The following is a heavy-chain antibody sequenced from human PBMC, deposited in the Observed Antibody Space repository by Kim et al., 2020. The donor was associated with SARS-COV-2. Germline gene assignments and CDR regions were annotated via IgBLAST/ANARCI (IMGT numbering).Heavy chain of an antibody. V-gene: IGHV1-2*06. D-gene: IGHD6-19*01. J-gene: IGHJ4*02. CDR2: INPNSGGT. CDR3: ARASGRYSGWYDY. CDR1: GYTFTGYY. Sequence: ASVKVSCKASGYTFTGYYMHWVRQAPGQGLEWMGRINPNSGGTNYAQKFQGRVTMTRDTSISTAYMELSRLRSDDTAVYYCARASGRYSGWYDYWGQGTLVTVSS.